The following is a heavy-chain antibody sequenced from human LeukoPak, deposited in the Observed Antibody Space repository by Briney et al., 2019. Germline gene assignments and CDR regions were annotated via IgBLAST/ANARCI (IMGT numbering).Heavy chain of an antibody. Sequence: PSETLSLTCAVSGGSISSGGYSWSWTRQPPGKGLEWIGYIYHSGSTYYNPSLKSRVTISVDRSKNQFSLKLSSVTAADTAVYYCARSTTLPYFDYWGQGTLVTVSS. CDR2: IYHSGST. J-gene: IGHJ4*02. CDR1: GGSISSGGYS. CDR3: ARSTTLPYFDY. V-gene: IGHV4-30-2*01. D-gene: IGHD4-11*01.